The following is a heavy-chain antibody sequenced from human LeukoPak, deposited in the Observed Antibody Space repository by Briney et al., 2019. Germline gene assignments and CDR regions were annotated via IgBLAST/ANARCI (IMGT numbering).Heavy chain of an antibody. V-gene: IGHV4-4*09. CDR3: ARHWYSSSWYIG. CDR2: IYTSGST. CDR1: GGSISSYY. J-gene: IGHJ4*02. Sequence: SETLSLTSTVSGGSISSYYWSWIRQPPGKGLEWIGYIYTSGSTNYNPSLKSRVTISVDTSRNQFSLKLSSVTAADTAVYYCARHWYSSSWYIGWGQGTLVTVSS. D-gene: IGHD6-13*01.